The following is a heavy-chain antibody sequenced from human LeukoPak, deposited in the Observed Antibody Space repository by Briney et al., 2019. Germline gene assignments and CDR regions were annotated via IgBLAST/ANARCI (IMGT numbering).Heavy chain of an antibody. Sequence: ASVKVSCKASGYTFTGYYMHWVRQAPGQGLEWMGWINPNSGGTNYAQKFQGRVTMTRDTSISTAYMELSRLRSDDTAVYYCARSGYLPYYYYYYMDAWGKGTTVTVSS. D-gene: IGHD5-18*01. J-gene: IGHJ6*03. CDR2: INPNSGGT. CDR1: GYTFTGYY. CDR3: ARSGYLPYYYYYYMDA. V-gene: IGHV1-2*02.